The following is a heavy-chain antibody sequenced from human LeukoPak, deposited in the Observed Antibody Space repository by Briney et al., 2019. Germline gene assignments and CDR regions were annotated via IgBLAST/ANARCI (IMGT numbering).Heavy chain of an antibody. CDR3: ARDGIAAAGTSTYNWFDP. CDR2: ISAYNGNT. J-gene: IGHJ5*02. Sequence: GASVKVSCRASGYTFTSYGISWVRQAPGQGLEWMGWISAYNGNTNYAQKLQGRVTMTTDTSTSTAYMELRSLRSDDTAVYYCARDGIAAAGTSTYNWFDPWGQGTLVTVSS. CDR1: GYTFTSYG. D-gene: IGHD6-13*01. V-gene: IGHV1-18*01.